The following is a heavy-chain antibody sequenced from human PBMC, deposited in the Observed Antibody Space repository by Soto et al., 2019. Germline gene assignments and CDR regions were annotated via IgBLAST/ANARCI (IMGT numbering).Heavy chain of an antibody. V-gene: IGHV3-23*01. CDR1: EFSFDDYA. Sequence: PGGSLRLSCAASEFSFDDYAMSWVRQAPGKGLEWVSGVSASGLNTDYADPVKGRFYISRDNSKNTVSLHMNSLRAEDTALYYCANDRPRRTSGYLFDYWGQGSPVTVSS. CDR3: ANDRPRRTSGYLFDY. CDR2: VSASGLNT. D-gene: IGHD5-18*01. J-gene: IGHJ4*02.